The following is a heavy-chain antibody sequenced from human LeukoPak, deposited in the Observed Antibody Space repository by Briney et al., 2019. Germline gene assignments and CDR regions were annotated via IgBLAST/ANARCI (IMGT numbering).Heavy chain of an antibody. CDR2: ISYDGSNK. Sequence: PGRSLRLSCAASGFTFSSYGMHWVRQAPRKGLELVAVISYDGSNKYYADSVKGRFTISRDNPKNTLYLQMNSLRAEDPAVYYCAKTTPLFTFGGVPASFDYWGQGTLVTVSS. CDR1: GFTFSSYG. J-gene: IGHJ4*02. D-gene: IGHD3-16*01. V-gene: IGHV3-30*18. CDR3: AKTTPLFTFGGVPASFDY.